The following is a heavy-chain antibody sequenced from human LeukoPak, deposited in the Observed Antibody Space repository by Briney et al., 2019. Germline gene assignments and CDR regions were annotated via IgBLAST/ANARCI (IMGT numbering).Heavy chain of an antibody. J-gene: IGHJ5*02. D-gene: IGHD2-2*01. V-gene: IGHV1-69*06. CDR1: GGTFSSYA. CDR3: ARGTANCSSTSCYVAWDWFDP. Sequence: EASVKVSCKASGGTFSSYAISWVRQAPGQGLEWMGGIIPIFGTTNYAQKFQDRVTITADKSTSTAYMELSSLRSEDTAVYYCARGTANCSSTSCYVAWDWFDPWGQGTLVTVSS. CDR2: IIPIFGTT.